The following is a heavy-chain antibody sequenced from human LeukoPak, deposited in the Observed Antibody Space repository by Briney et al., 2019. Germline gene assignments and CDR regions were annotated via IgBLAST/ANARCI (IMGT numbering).Heavy chain of an antibody. CDR2: INPNSGGT. V-gene: IGHV1-2*06. D-gene: IGHD6-13*01. CDR1: GYTFTGYY. Sequence: GASVKVSCKASGYTFTGYYMHWVRQAPGQGLEWMGRINPNSGGTNYAQKFQGRVTMTRDTSISTAYMELSRLRSDDTAVYYCARDRAAASNWFDPWGQGTLVTVSS. CDR3: ARDRAAASNWFDP. J-gene: IGHJ5*02.